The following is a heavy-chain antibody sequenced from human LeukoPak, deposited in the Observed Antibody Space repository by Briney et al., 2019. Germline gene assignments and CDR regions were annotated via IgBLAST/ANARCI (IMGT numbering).Heavy chain of an antibody. V-gene: IGHV4-30-4*01. J-gene: IGHJ4*02. CDR1: GGSISSGDYY. CDR2: IYYSGST. CDR3: ASSGYYYRDYFDY. D-gene: IGHD3-22*01. Sequence: SETLSLTCTVSGGSISSGDYYWSWIRQLPGKGLEWIGYIYYSGSTYYNPSLKSRVTISVDTSKNQFSLKLSSVTAADTAVYYCASSGYYYRDYFDYWGQGTLVTVSS.